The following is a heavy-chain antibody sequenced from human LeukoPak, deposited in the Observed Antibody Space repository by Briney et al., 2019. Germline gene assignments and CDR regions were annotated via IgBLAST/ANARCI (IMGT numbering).Heavy chain of an antibody. CDR3: ARTPTVVTPGGDY. CDR1: GGSISSYY. V-gene: IGHV4-59*01. CDR2: IYYSGST. D-gene: IGHD4-23*01. J-gene: IGHJ4*02. Sequence: PSETLSLTCTVSGGSISSYYWSWIRQPPGKGLEWIGYIYYSGSTNYNPSLKSRVTISVDTSKNQFSLKLSSVTAADTAVYYCARTPTVVTPGGDYWGQGTWSPSPQ.